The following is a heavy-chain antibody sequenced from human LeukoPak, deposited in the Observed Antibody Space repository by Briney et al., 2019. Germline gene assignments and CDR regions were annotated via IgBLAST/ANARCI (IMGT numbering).Heavy chain of an antibody. J-gene: IGHJ4*02. D-gene: IGHD6-13*01. CDR2: ISSSGSTI. CDR3: ARGDLVGQQDYSFD. V-gene: IGHV3-48*03. Sequence: GGSLRLSCAASGFTFSSYEMNWVRQAPGKGLEWVSYISSSGSTIYYADSVKGRFTISRDNAKNSLYLQMNSLRAEDPAVYYCARGDLVGQQDYSFDYGAREP. CDR1: GFTFSSYE.